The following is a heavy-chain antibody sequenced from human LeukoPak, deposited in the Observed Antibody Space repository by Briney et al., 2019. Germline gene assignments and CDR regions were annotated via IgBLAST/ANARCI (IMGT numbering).Heavy chain of an antibody. CDR2: INTNTGNP. J-gene: IGHJ4*02. CDR3: ARIPGPSLHQQYFDY. Sequence: GASVKVSCKASGYTFTGYYMHWVRQAPGQGLEWMGWINTNTGNPTYAQGFTGRFVFSLDTSVSTAYLQISSLKAEDTAVFYCARIPGPSLHQQYFDYWGQGTLVTVSS. D-gene: IGHD1/OR15-1a*01. V-gene: IGHV7-4-1*02. CDR1: GYTFTGYY.